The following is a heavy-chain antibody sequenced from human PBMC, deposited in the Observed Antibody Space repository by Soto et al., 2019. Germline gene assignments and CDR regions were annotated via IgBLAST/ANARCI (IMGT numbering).Heavy chain of an antibody. CDR1: GYTFTSYN. V-gene: IGHV1-8*01. D-gene: IGHD6-19*01. CDR2: MNPISGNT. CDR3: ARRAVAIDY. Sequence: QVQLVQSGAEVKKPGGSVKVSCKASGYTFTSYNINWVRQATGQGLEWMGWMNPISGNTDYAQKFQGRVTMTRNTSISTAYMELSSLRSEDTAVHYCARRAVAIDYWGQGTLVTVSS. J-gene: IGHJ4*02.